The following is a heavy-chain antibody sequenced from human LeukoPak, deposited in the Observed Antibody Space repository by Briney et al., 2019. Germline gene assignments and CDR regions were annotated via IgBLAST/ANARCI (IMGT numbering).Heavy chain of an antibody. J-gene: IGHJ6*03. D-gene: IGHD6-13*01. V-gene: IGHV1-2*02. CDR3: ASGYSSSWYPSYYYYYMDV. CDR2: INPNSGGT. CDR1: GYTFTGYY. Sequence: ASVKVSCKASGYTFTGYYMHWVRQAPGQGLEWMGWINPNSGGTNYAQKFQGRVTMTRDTSISTAYMELSRLRSDDTAVYYCASGYSSSWYPSYYYYYMDVWGKGTTVTVSS.